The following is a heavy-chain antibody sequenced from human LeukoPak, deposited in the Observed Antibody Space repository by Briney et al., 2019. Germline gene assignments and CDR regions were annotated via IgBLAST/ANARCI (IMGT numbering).Heavy chain of an antibody. J-gene: IGHJ6*03. Sequence: PSQTLSLTCTVSGGSISSGSYYWSWIRQPAGKGLEWIGRIYTSGSTNYNPSLKSRVTISVDTSKNQFSLKLSSVTAADTAVYYCARARRGYCSSTSCPPPYYYYYMDVWGKGTTVTVSS. V-gene: IGHV4-61*02. CDR3: ARARRGYCSSTSCPPPYYYYYMDV. CDR2: IYTSGST. D-gene: IGHD2-2*01. CDR1: GGSISSGSYY.